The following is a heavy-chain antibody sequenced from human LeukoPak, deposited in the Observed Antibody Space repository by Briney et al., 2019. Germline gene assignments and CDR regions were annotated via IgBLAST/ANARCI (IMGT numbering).Heavy chain of an antibody. CDR1: GYSFTSYW. V-gene: IGHV5-51*01. D-gene: IGHD3-22*01. J-gene: IGHJ4*02. CDR2: IYPGDSDT. Sequence: GESLKISCKGSGYSFTSYWIGWMRQMPGEGLEWMGIIYPGDSDTRYSPSFQGQVTISADKSISTAYLQWSSLKASDTAMYYCARFPHYYDSSGYYYFDYWGQGTLVTVSS. CDR3: ARFPHYYDSSGYYYFDY.